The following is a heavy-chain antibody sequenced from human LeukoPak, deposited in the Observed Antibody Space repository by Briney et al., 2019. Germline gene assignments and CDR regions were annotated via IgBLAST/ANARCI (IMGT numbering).Heavy chain of an antibody. CDR2: INPKSGGT. J-gene: IGHJ4*02. D-gene: IGHD2-21*02. CDR1: GYTFTGYY. Sequence: ASVKVSCKASGYTFTGYYIHWVRQAPGQGLEWMGWINPKSGGTSYAQKFQGRVTMTRDTSISTAYMELSRLRSDDTAVYYCARGPYCGGDCYPEAYFDYWGQGTLVTVSS. CDR3: ARGPYCGGDCYPEAYFDY. V-gene: IGHV1-2*02.